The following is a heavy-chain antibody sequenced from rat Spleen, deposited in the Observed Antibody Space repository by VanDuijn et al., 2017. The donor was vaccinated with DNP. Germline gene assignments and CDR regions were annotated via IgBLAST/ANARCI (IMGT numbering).Heavy chain of an antibody. CDR2: INTGSGGT. V-gene: IGHV1-43*01. CDR3: ARWVGARFAY. J-gene: IGHJ3*01. Sequence: QVQLRQSGPELAKPGSSIKISCEASGYTFTTYYITWIKQTTGQGLEWTGYINTGSGGTNYNEKFKGKATLTVGKSSSTAFMQLSSLTPDDSAVYYCARWVGARFAYWGQGTLVTVSS. CDR1: GYTFTTYY. D-gene: IGHD4-3*01.